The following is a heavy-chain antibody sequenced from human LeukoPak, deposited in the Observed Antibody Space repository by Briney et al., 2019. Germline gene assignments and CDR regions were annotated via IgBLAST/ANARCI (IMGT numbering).Heavy chain of an antibody. CDR3: ARRAGAYSHPYDY. CDR1: GFTLSSYW. V-gene: IGHV3-74*01. Sequence: GGSLRLSCAASGFTLSSYWMHWVRQAPGKGLMWVSRINNDGTITNYSDSVKGRFTISRDNSKNTLYLQMNSLRAEDTAVYYCARRAGAYSHPYDYWGQGTLVTVSS. J-gene: IGHJ4*02. CDR2: INNDGTIT. D-gene: IGHD4/OR15-4a*01.